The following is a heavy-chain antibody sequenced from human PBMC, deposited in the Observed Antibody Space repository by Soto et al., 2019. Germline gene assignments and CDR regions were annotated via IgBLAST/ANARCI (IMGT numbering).Heavy chain of an antibody. D-gene: IGHD3-16*01. CDR1: GGSVSSGSYY. Sequence: QVQLQESGPGLVKPSETLSLTCTVSGGSVSSGSYYWSWIRQPPGKGLEWIGYIYYSGSTNYNPSLKSRVTISGDTSKNQFSLKLSSVTAADTAVYYCARDWGSGSVYYYYGMDVWGQGTTVTVSS. V-gene: IGHV4-61*01. CDR3: ARDWGSGSVYYYYGMDV. J-gene: IGHJ6*02. CDR2: IYYSGST.